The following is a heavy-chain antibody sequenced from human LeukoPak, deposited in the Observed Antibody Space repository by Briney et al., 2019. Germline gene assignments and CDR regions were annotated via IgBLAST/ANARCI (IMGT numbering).Heavy chain of an antibody. D-gene: IGHD2-15*01. CDR1: GGSFSGYY. V-gene: IGHV4-34*01. CDR3: ASSCSGGSCYSSSPDY. CDR2: INHSGST. J-gene: IGHJ4*02. Sequence: SETLSLTWAVYGGSFSGYYWSWIRQPPGKGLEWIGEINHSGSTNYNPSLKSRVTISVDTSKNQFSLKLSSVTAADTAVYYCASSCSGGSCYSSSPDYWGQGTLVTVSS.